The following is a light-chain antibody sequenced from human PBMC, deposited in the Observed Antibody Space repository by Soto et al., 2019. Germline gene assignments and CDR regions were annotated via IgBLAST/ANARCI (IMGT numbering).Light chain of an antibody. CDR2: AES. V-gene: IGKV1-9*01. J-gene: IGKJ1*01. CDR1: QGISSY. CDR3: QQLNGYPPT. Sequence: IQLTQSPSSLSASVGDRVTITCRASQGISSYLAWYQQKPGEAPKLLIYAESTMQSGVPSRFRGSGSGTDFTLNISSLQPEDFATFYCQQLNGYPPTFGQGTKVEIK.